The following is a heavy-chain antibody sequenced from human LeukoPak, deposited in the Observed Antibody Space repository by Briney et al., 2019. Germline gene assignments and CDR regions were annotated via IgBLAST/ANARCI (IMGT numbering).Heavy chain of an antibody. V-gene: IGHV1-69*06. CDR3: ARAHGSGKQRYYYYMDV. Sequence: GASVKVSCKASGGTFSSYAISWVRQAPGQGLEWMGGIIPIFGTANYAQKFQGRVTITADKSTSTAYMELSSLRSEDTAVYYCARAHGSGKQRYYYYMDVWGKGTTVTVSS. J-gene: IGHJ6*03. CDR1: GGTFSSYA. D-gene: IGHD3-10*01. CDR2: IIPIFGTA.